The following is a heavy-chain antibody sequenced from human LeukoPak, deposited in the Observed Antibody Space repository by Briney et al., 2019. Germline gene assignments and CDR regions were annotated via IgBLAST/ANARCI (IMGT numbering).Heavy chain of an antibody. Sequence: ASVKVSCKASGYTFTSYGISWVRQAPGQGLEWMGWVSAYNGNTNYAQKLQGRVTMTTDTSTSTAYMELRSLRSEDTAVYYCARGGRAAAYYYYYYYMDVWGKGTTVTISS. D-gene: IGHD6-13*01. CDR3: ARGGRAAAYYYYYYYMDV. CDR1: GYTFTSYG. J-gene: IGHJ6*03. V-gene: IGHV1-18*01. CDR2: VSAYNGNT.